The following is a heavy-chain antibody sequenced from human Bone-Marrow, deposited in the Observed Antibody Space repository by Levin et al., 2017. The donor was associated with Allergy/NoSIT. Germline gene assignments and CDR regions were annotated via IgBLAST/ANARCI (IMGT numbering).Heavy chain of an antibody. Sequence: GGSLRLSCAASEFTFSNYGMSWVRQAPGKGLEWVSSISGSGGRTYYADSVKGRFTISRENSKRQVFLQMNSLRGEDTAVYYCAKDSRRVYAGRPNDAFDIWGQGTMVTVSS. CDR1: EFTFSNYG. CDR3: AKDSRRVYAGRPNDAFDI. CDR2: ISGSGGRT. J-gene: IGHJ3*02. D-gene: IGHD2/OR15-2a*01. V-gene: IGHV3-23*01.